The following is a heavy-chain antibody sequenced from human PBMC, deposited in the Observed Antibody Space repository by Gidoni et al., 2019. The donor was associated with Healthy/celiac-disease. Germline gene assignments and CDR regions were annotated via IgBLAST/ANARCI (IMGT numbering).Heavy chain of an antibody. D-gene: IGHD6-19*01. CDR3: ARKKRGWYYFDY. V-gene: IGHV4-39*01. Sequence: QLQLQESGPELVKPSETLSLTCTVSGGSISSSSYYWGWIRQPPGKGLEWIGSIYYSGSTYYNPSLKSRVTISVDTSKNQFSLKLSSVTAADTAVYYCARKKRGWYYFDYWGQGTLVTVSS. J-gene: IGHJ4*02. CDR1: GGSISSSSYY. CDR2: IYYSGST.